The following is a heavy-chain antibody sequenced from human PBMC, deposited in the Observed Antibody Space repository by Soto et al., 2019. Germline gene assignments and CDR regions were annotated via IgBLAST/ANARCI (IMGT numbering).Heavy chain of an antibody. CDR1: GFTFSSYE. D-gene: IGHD5-18*01. V-gene: IGHV3-48*03. J-gene: IGHJ6*02. CDR2: ISSSGSTI. CDR3: ARDRIQIYYYYGMDV. Sequence: PGGSLRLSCAASGFTFSSYEMNWVRQAPGKGLEWVSYISSSGSTIYYADSVKGRFTISRDNAKNSLYLQMNSLRAEDTAVYYCARDRIQIYYYYGMDVWGQGTTVTVSS.